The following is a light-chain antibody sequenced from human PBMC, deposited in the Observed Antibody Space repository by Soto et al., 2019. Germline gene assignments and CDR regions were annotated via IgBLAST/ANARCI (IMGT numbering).Light chain of an antibody. CDR3: QQRGNWRT. Sequence: EIMLTQSPATLCLSPGERATLSCRASQSVSSYLAWYQQKPGQAPRLLIYDASNRATGIPARFTGSGSGTDFTLTISSLEPEDFAVYYCQQRGNWRTFGQGPRWIS. CDR2: DAS. V-gene: IGKV3-11*01. CDR1: QSVSSY. J-gene: IGKJ1*01.